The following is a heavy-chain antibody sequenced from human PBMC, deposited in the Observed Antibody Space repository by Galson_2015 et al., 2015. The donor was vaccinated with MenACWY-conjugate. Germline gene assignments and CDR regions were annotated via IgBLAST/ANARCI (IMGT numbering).Heavy chain of an antibody. V-gene: IGHV2-70*11. D-gene: IGHD7-27*01. CDR2: IDWDDDK. J-gene: IGHJ6*02. Sequence: PALVKPTQTLTLTCTFSGFSLSTSGVCVSWIRQPPGKALEWLARIDWDDDKYYSTSLKTRLTISKDTSKNQVVLTMTIMDPVDTATYYCARNLITGDYGMDVWGQGTTVTVSS. CDR3: ARNLITGDYGMDV. CDR1: GFSLSTSGVC.